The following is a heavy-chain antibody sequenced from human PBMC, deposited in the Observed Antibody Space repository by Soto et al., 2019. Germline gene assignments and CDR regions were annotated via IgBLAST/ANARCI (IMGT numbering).Heavy chain of an antibody. J-gene: IGHJ3*02. Sequence: KLGGSLRLSCAASGFTFSSYSMNWVRQAPGKGLEWVSSISSSSSYIYYADSVKGRFTISRDNAKNSLYLQMNSLRAEDTAVYYCARGGLGVLHLGELSSRQHIDAFDIWGQGTMVTVSS. D-gene: IGHD3-16*02. CDR1: GFTFSSYS. CDR3: ARGGLGVLHLGELSSRQHIDAFDI. CDR2: ISSSSSYI. V-gene: IGHV3-21*01.